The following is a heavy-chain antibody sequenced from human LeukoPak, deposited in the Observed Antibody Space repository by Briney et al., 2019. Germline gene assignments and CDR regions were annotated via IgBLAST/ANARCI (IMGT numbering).Heavy chain of an antibody. D-gene: IGHD1-14*01. CDR1: GFTFSTYT. Sequence: PGGSLRLSCAASGFTFSTYTMNWVRQAPGKGLEWLSYISSSSSAIYYADSVKGRFTISRDNAKNSLYLQMNSLRAEDTAVYYCTRDRSRAEDDWGQGTLVTVSS. CDR3: TRDRSRAEDD. CDR2: ISSSSSAI. J-gene: IGHJ4*02. V-gene: IGHV3-48*01.